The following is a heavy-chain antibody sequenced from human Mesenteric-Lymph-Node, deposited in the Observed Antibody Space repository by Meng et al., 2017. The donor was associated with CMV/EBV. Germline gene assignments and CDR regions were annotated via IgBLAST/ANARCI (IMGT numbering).Heavy chain of an antibody. CDR3: ARGAIVVVPAATNWFDP. J-gene: IGHJ5*02. V-gene: IGHV4-59*12. CDR1: GGSISSYY. D-gene: IGHD2-2*01. CDR2: IYYSGST. Sequence: SETLSLTCTVSGGSISSYYWSWIRQPPGKGLEWIGYIYYSGSTNYNPSLKSRVTISVDTSKNQFSLKLSSVTAADTAVYYCARGAIVVVPAATNWFDPWGQETLVTVSS.